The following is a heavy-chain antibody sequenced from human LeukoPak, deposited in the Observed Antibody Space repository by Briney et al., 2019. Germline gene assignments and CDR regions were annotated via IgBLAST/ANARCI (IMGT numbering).Heavy chain of an antibody. CDR2: IYPGDSDT. V-gene: IGHV5-51*04. CDR3: ARASCSWQTYYYYYMDV. D-gene: IGHD6-13*01. Sequence: GESLKISCKGSGYSFTSYWIGWVRQMPGKGLEWMGIIYPGDSDTRYSPSFQGQVTISADKPISTAYLQWSSLKASDTAMYYCARASCSWQTYYYYYMDVWGKGTTVTVSS. J-gene: IGHJ6*03. CDR1: GYSFTSYW.